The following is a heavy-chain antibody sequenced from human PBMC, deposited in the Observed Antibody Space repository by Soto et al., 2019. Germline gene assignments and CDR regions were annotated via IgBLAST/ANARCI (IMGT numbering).Heavy chain of an antibody. CDR1: GYTFSSYA. V-gene: IGHV1-3*01. J-gene: IGHJ4*02. CDR3: ARRGKYFDAPGSYPY. D-gene: IGHD3-10*01. Sequence: ASVKVSCKASGYTFSSYAMHWVRQAPGQRLEWMGWINAGYGNTKSSQKFQDRVTISRDTSASTAYMELTSVTAADTALYYCARRGKYFDAPGSYPYWGQGALVTVSS. CDR2: INAGYGNT.